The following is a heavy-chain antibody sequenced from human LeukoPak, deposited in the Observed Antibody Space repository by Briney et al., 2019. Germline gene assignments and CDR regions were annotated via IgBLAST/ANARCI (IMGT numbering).Heavy chain of an antibody. V-gene: IGHV4-34*01. CDR2: ISHSGST. CDR1: GGSFSGYY. CDR3: ATHLQGITYYYFDY. J-gene: IGHJ4*02. Sequence: PSETLSLTCAVYGGSFSGYYGSWIRQPPGKGLEWIGEISHSGSTHYNPSLKSRVTISLDTSKNQFSLKLSSVTAADTAMYYCATHLQGITYYYFDYWGQGTLVTVSS. D-gene: IGHD1-14*01.